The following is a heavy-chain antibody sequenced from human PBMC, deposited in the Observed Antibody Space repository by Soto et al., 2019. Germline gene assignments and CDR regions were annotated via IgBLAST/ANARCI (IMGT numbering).Heavy chain of an antibody. CDR1: GFTISKYG. J-gene: IGHJ4*02. CDR2: IWHDGSYK. CDR3: ARGNWNSGYFDY. V-gene: IGHV3-33*03. Sequence: QVQLVESGGGVVQPGRSLRLSCAASGFTISKYGMHWVRQAPGKGLEWVAVIWHDGSYKYNADSVKGRFTVSRDNSKNTLYLQMNRLKAEDTAVYYCARGNWNSGYFDYWGQGTLVTVS. D-gene: IGHD1-1*01.